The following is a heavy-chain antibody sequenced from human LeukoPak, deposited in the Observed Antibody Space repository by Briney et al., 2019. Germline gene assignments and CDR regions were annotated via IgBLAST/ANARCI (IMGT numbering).Heavy chain of an antibody. J-gene: IGHJ4*02. V-gene: IGHV3-30-3*01. CDR1: GFTFSSYA. CDR2: ISYDGSNK. Sequence: GGSLRLSCAASGFTFSSYAMHWVRQAPGKGLGWVAVISYDGSNKYYADSVKGRFTISRDNSKNTLYLQMNSLRAEDTAVYYCARGRITMVRGVIIPTNFDYWGQGTLVTVSS. CDR3: ARGRITMVRGVIIPTNFDY. D-gene: IGHD3-10*01.